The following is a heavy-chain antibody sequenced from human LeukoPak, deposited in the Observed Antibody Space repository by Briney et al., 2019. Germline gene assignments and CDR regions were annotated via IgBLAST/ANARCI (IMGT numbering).Heavy chain of an antibody. CDR3: ARDRGDYDFWSGYYPFDY. D-gene: IGHD3-3*01. Sequence: SVKVSCKASGGTFSSYAISWVRQAPGQGLEWMGGIIPIFGTANYAQKFQGRVTITTDESTSTAYMELSSLRSEDTAVYYCARDRGDYDFWSGYYPFDYWGQGTLVTVSS. CDR2: IIPIFGTA. J-gene: IGHJ4*02. CDR1: GGTFSSYA. V-gene: IGHV1-69*05.